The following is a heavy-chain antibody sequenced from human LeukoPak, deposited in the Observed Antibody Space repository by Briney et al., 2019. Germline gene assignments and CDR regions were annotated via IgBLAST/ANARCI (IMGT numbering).Heavy chain of an antibody. CDR3: SGMVRGADYYFHGMDV. CDR1: VFTPGVYA. Sequence: GGSLRLSCIAPVFTPGVYAMSWVRPAPGRGRGWVSFTRSKADGGTTGYAASVKGRFTISRDDSKNIAYLQMNSLKTEDTAVYYCSGMVRGADYYFHGMDVWGQGTTVTVSS. D-gene: IGHD3-10*01. V-gene: IGHV3-49*04. CDR2: TRSKADGGTT. J-gene: IGHJ6*02.